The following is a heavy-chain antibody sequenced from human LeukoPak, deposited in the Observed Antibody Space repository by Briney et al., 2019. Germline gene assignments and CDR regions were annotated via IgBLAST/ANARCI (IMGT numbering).Heavy chain of an antibody. J-gene: IGHJ3*02. CDR2: IKQDGSEK. V-gene: IGHV3-7*01. Sequence: GGSLRLSCAASGFTFSSYWMSWVRQAPGKGLEWVANIKQDGSEKYYVDSVKGRFTISRDNAKNSLYLQMNSLRAEDTAVYYCARDSHDILTRYDSNAFDIWGQGTMVTVSS. D-gene: IGHD3-9*01. CDR1: GFTFSSYW. CDR3: ARDSHDILTRYDSNAFDI.